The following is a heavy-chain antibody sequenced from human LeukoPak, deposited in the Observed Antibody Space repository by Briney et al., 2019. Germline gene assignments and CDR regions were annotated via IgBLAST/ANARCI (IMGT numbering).Heavy chain of an antibody. J-gene: IGHJ4*02. CDR3: ASKSAAYSGYDYSGLVY. CDR1: GYTCTSYY. CDR2: INPSGGST. V-gene: IGHV1-46*01. Sequence: GASVTVSCKASGYTCTSYYMHWVRHAPGQGLEWMGIINPSGGSTSYAQKFQGRVTITADKSTSTAYMELSSLRSEDTAVYYCASKSAAYSGYDYSGLVYWGQGTLVTVSS. D-gene: IGHD5-12*01.